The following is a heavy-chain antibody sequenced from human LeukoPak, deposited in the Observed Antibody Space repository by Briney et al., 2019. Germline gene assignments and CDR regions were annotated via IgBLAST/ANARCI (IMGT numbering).Heavy chain of an antibody. CDR1: GYSISSGYY. CDR3: ARRYDFWSGYYLG. V-gene: IGHV4-38-2*01. J-gene: IGHJ4*02. Sequence: SETLSLTCAVSGYSISSGYYWGWIRQPPGKGLEWIGSSYHSGSTYYNPSLKSRITISIDPSKNQFSLKLSSVTAADTAVYYCARRYDFWSGYYLGWGQGTLVTVSS. CDR2: SYHSGST. D-gene: IGHD3-3*01.